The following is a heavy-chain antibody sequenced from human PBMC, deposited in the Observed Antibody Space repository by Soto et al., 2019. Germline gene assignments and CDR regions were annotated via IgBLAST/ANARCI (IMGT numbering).Heavy chain of an antibody. Sequence: LXLSCAASVFIFNTYAMSWVRQPPGKGLEWVATISGAGDHTYYADSVKGRFTISSDNSKNTLFLQMNRLRVEDTAVYYCATCPGGMLRFLDWLSFDSWGQGTLVTVYS. CDR1: VFIFNTYA. D-gene: IGHD3-3*01. CDR2: ISGAGDHT. V-gene: IGHV3-23*01. J-gene: IGHJ4*02. CDR3: ATCPGGMLRFLDWLSFDS.